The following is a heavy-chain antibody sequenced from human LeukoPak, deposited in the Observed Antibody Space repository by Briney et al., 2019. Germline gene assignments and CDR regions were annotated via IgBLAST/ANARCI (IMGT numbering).Heavy chain of an antibody. Sequence: GASVKVSCKASGYTFTGYYMHWVRQAPGQGLEWMGWINPNSGGTNYAQKFQGRVTMTRDTSISTAYMELSRLRSDDTAVYYCARGAHYDFWSDPLYYFDYWGQGTLVTVSS. J-gene: IGHJ4*02. CDR3: ARGAHYDFWSDPLYYFDY. CDR2: INPNSGGT. D-gene: IGHD3-3*01. V-gene: IGHV1-2*02. CDR1: GYTFTGYY.